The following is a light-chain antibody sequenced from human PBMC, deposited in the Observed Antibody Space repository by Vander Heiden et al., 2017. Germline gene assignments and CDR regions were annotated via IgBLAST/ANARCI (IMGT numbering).Light chain of an antibody. CDR1: SSDVGVYNY. CDR2: DVN. J-gene: IGLJ3*02. Sequence: QSALTQPASVSGSPGQSITISCAGSSSDVGVYNYVSWYQQPPGKAPKLMIYDVNNRPSGVSDRFSGSKSGNTASLTISGLQAEDEADYYCSSYTSSSTWVFGGGTKLTVL. CDR3: SSYTSSSTWV. V-gene: IGLV2-14*03.